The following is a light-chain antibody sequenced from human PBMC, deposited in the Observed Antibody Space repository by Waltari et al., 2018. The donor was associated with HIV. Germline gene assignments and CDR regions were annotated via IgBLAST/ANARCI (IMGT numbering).Light chain of an antibody. V-gene: IGKV4-1*01. J-gene: IGKJ2*01. Sequence: DIVMTQSPDSLAVSLGERATINCQSSQNVLYSSNNKNYLAWYQHKAGQPPKLLIYWASTRESGVPDRFSGSGSGTDFTLTISSLQAEDVAVYYCQQYYGTPYTFGQGTNLEIK. CDR3: QQYYGTPYT. CDR1: QNVLYSSNNKNY. CDR2: WAS.